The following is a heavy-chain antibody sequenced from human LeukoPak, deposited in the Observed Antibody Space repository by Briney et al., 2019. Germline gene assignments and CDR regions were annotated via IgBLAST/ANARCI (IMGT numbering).Heavy chain of an antibody. CDR3: ASKTSYYYDSSGYYPY. V-gene: IGHV1-69*02. Sequence: SVKVSCKASGYTFTGYYMHWVRQAPGQGLEWMGRIIPILGIANYAQKFQGRVTITADKSTSTAYMELSSLRSEDTAVYYCASKTSYYYDSSGYYPYWGQGTLVTVSS. D-gene: IGHD3-22*01. CDR1: GYTFTGYY. J-gene: IGHJ4*02. CDR2: IIPILGIA.